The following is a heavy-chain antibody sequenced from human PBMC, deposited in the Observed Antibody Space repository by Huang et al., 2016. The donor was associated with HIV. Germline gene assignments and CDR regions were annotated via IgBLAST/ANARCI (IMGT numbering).Heavy chain of an antibody. D-gene: IGHD4-17*01. J-gene: IGHJ4*02. CDR3: ARGQLGSYGDYDVLY. Sequence: QVQLVQSGAEVKTPGSSVKVSCKASGGTFSKYAISWVRQAPGQGLAWMGGIIPRLGTPNYARKFQGRVTITADDSTSTTYVEVSSLRSEDTALYYCARGQLGSYGDYDVLYWGQGTLVTVSS. CDR1: GGTFSKYA. CDR2: IIPRLGTP. V-gene: IGHV1-69*13.